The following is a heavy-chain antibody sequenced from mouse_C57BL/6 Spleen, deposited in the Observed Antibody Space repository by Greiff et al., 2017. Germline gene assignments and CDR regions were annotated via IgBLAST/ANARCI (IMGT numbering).Heavy chain of an antibody. V-gene: IGHV1-59*01. CDR2: IDPSDSYT. CDR3: AIITTVVEPDY. J-gene: IGHJ2*01. Sequence: QVQLQQPGAELVRPGTSVKLSCKASGYTFTSYWMHWVKQRPGQGLEWIGVIDPSDSYTNYNQKFKGKATLTVDTSSSTAYMQLSSLTSEDAAVYYCAIITTVVEPDYWGQGTTLTVSS. CDR1: GYTFTSYW. D-gene: IGHD1-1*01.